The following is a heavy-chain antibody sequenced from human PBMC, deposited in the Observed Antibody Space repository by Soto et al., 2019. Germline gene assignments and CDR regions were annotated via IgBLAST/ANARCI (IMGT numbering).Heavy chain of an antibody. Sequence: QVQLVQSGAEVKKPGSSVKVSCKASGGTFSSYAISWVRQAPGQGLEWMGGIIPIFGTANYAQKFQGRVTITADESKNTAYVEVSSLRSEDKAGFYCAREGYCSSSSLYIGERRFDPWGQGTLGTVSS. CDR1: GGTFSSYA. CDR3: AREGYCSSSSLYIGERRFDP. J-gene: IGHJ5*02. CDR2: IIPIFGTA. V-gene: IGHV1-69*01. D-gene: IGHD2-2*01.